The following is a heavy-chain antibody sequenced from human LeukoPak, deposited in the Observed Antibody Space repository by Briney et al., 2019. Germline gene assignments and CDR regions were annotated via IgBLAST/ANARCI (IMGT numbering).Heavy chain of an antibody. CDR1: GFTFSSYS. V-gene: IGHV3-66*01. J-gene: IGHJ4*02. D-gene: IGHD3-10*01. CDR2: IYGGGST. Sequence: GGSLRLSCAASGFTFSSYSMNWVRQAPGKGLEWVSVIYGGGSTYYADSVKGRFTISRDNSKNTFYLKMTSLRAEDEALYYCARDLDTMEYWGQGTLVTVSS. CDR3: ARDLDTMEY.